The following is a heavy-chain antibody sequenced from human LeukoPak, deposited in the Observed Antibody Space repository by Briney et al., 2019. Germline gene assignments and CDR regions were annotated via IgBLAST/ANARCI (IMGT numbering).Heavy chain of an antibody. CDR3: ARQGYSSGFIDY. CDR2: IDYSGST. J-gene: IGHJ4*02. CDR1: GGSISSSSYY. Sequence: PSETLSLTCTVSGGSISSSSYYWGWIRQPPGKGLEWIGSIDYSGSTYYNPPLKSRVTISVDTSKNQFSLKLSSVTAADTAVYYCARQGYSSGFIDYWGQGTLVTVSS. V-gene: IGHV4-39*01. D-gene: IGHD6-19*01.